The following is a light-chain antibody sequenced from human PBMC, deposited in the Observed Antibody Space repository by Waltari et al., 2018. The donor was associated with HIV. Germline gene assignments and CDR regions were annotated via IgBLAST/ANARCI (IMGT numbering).Light chain of an antibody. J-gene: IGLJ3*02. CDR1: SGFNLGTYR. Sequence: QAVLTQPASLSASPGASASLTCTLRSGFNLGTYRIYWYQHKPGSPPQYLLRYKSDSDKQQGSGVPSRFSGSKDASANAGILLISGLQSEDEADYYCMIWHSSAWVFGGGTKLTVL. V-gene: IGLV5-45*01. CDR2: YKSDSDK. CDR3: MIWHSSAWV.